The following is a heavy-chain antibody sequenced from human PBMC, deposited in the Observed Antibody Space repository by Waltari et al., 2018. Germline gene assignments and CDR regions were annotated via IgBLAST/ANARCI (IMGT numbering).Heavy chain of an antibody. J-gene: IGHJ4*02. V-gene: IGHV1-69-2*01. D-gene: IGHD2-21*01. CDR2: VEPEDGET. CDR1: GYTFTDYY. CDR3: ARHLRPYCVGDCYSGLAY. Sequence: VQLVQSGAEVKKPGATVKISCKVSGYTFTDYYMHWVQQATGKGLEWMGLVEPEDGETIYAEKFQGRVTITADTSTDTAYMELSSLRSEDTAVYYCARHLRPYCVGDCYSGLAYWGQGTLVTVSS.